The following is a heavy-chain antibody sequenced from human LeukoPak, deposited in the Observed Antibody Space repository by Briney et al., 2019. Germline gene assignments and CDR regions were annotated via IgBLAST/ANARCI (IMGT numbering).Heavy chain of an antibody. J-gene: IGHJ4*02. CDR1: GFTFRNYG. CDR2: IRYDGSNK. V-gene: IGHV3-30*02. Sequence: GGSLRLSCAASGFTFRNYGMHWVRQAPGKGLEWVAFIRYDGSNKYYADSVKGRFTISRDNSKNTLYLQMSSQRAEDTAVYYCARDLSGIAGYTYGRGIDYWGQGTLVTVSS. D-gene: IGHD5-18*01. CDR3: ARDLSGIAGYTYGRGIDY.